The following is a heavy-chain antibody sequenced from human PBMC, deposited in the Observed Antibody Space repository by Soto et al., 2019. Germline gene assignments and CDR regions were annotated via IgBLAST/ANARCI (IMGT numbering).Heavy chain of an antibody. J-gene: IGHJ4*02. V-gene: IGHV4-30-4*01. Sequence: PSETLSLTCTVSGGSIRSGDYYWNWIRQPPGKGLEWIGYTYYSGSTYYNPSLKRRLTVSIDAARNQISRRLASVTAADSAIYYCARTPTRSDFHVVLHFFDLWGQGTQVTVSS. CDR3: ARTPTRSDFHVVLHFFDL. CDR2: TYYSGST. CDR1: GGSIRSGDYY. D-gene: IGHD3-3*02.